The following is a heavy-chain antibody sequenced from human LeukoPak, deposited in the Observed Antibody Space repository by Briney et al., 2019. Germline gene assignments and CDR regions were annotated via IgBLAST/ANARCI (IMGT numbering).Heavy chain of an antibody. D-gene: IGHD1-26*01. CDR2: INPNSGGT. CDR3: AREDGGSYGLTKH. V-gene: IGHV1-2*02. CDR1: VYTFTRYY. Sequence: GASVPVSFMCSVYTFTRYYMHGVRQAPAKGLEWMGWINPNSGGTNYAQKFQGGVTMTRDTSISTAYMELSRLTSDDTAVYYCAREDGGSYGLTKHWGQGSLVTVSS. J-gene: IGHJ1*01.